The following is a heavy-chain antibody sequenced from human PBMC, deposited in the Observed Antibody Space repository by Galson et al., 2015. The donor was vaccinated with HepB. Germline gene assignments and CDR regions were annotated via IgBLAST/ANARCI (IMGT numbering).Heavy chain of an antibody. J-gene: IGHJ4*02. CDR2: IYPGDSGT. CDR3: ARGRGGSGSRYFDH. CDR1: GYSFPIYW. Sequence: QSGAEVKKAGESLKISCKGSGYSFPIYWVGWVRQMPGKGLEWMGTIYPGDSGTRYSPSFQGQVTISADKSISTAYLQWSSLKASDSAMYYCARGRGGSGSRYFDHWGQGTLVTVSS. D-gene: IGHD3-10*01. V-gene: IGHV5-51*01.